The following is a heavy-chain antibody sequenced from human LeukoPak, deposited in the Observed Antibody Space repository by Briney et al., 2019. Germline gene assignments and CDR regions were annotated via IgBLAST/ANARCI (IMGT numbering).Heavy chain of an antibody. J-gene: IGHJ5*01. D-gene: IGHD1-14*01. CDR1: GTSDTSYY. Sequence: PSETLSLTCTVSGTSDTSYYWSWIRQPPGKGLEWIGCIHYSGPTNYSPSLRGRITISVDTSKGQVSLILRSVTAADTAVYFCARDSSPGDSWGQGTLVTVSS. CDR3: ARDSSPGDS. V-gene: IGHV4-59*02. CDR2: IHYSGPT.